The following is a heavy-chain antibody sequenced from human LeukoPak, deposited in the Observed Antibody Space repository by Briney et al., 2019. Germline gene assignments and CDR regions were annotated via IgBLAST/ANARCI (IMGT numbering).Heavy chain of an antibody. J-gene: IGHJ6*03. CDR2: INPNSGGT. CDR3: ARSNIVGATSRYYYYMDV. V-gene: IGHV1-2*02. Sequence: ASVKVSCKASGYTFTGYYTHWVQQAPGQGLEWMGWINPNSGGTNYAQKFQGRVTMTRDTSISTAYMELSRLRSDDTAVYYCARSNIVGATSRYYYYMDVWGKGTTVTISS. CDR1: GYTFTGYY. D-gene: IGHD1-26*01.